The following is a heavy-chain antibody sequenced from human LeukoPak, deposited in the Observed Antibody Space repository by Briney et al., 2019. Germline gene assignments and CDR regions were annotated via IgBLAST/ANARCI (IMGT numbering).Heavy chain of an antibody. J-gene: IGHJ6*03. V-gene: IGHV1-69*13. CDR1: GGTFSSYA. D-gene: IGHD5-12*01. CDR2: IIPIFGTA. Sequence: SVKVSCKASGGTFSSYAISWVRQAPGQGLEWMGGIIPIFGTANYAQKFQGRVTIPADESTSTAYMELSSLRSEDTAVYYCARADSGYDNYYYYYMDVWGKGTTVTVSS. CDR3: ARADSGYDNYYYYYMDV.